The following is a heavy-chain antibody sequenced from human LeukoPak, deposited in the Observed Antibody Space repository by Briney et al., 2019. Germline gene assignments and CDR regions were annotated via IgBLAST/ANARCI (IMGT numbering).Heavy chain of an antibody. CDR2: INTNTGNP. V-gene: IGHV7-4-1*02. D-gene: IGHD5-12*01. Sequence: ASVKVSCKASGYTFTSYAMNWVRQAPGQGLEWMGWINTNTGNPTYAQGFTGRFVFSLDTSVSTAYLQISSLKAEDTAVYYCARGNSDYDSLAFDIWGQGTMVTVSS. CDR1: GYTFTSYA. CDR3: ARGNSDYDSLAFDI. J-gene: IGHJ3*02.